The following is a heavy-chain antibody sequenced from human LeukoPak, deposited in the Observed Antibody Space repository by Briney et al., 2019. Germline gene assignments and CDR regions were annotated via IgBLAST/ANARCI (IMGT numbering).Heavy chain of an antibody. CDR1: GFTFSSYA. J-gene: IGHJ4*02. Sequence: PGGSLRLPCVASGFTFSSYAMHWVRQAPGKGLEWVAVISYDGSNKYYADSVKGRFTISRDNSKNTLYLQMNSLRAEDTAVYYCARGSDILTGYTPDYWGQGTLVTVSS. D-gene: IGHD3-9*01. CDR3: ARGSDILTGYTPDY. V-gene: IGHV3-30-3*01. CDR2: ISYDGSNK.